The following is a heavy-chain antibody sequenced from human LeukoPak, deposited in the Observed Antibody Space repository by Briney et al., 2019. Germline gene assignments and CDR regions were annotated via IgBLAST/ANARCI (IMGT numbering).Heavy chain of an antibody. D-gene: IGHD3-22*01. V-gene: IGHV1-2*02. Sequence: PSVTVSCTASGYTFTGYYMHWVRQAPGQGLEWMGWIHPNSGGTKYAQRFQGRVTVTRDTSISTVYMELSRLGSDDTAVYYCARWGKYYYDSSGYYYWGQGTLVSVSS. J-gene: IGHJ4*02. CDR3: ARWGKYYYDSSGYYY. CDR2: IHPNSGGT. CDR1: GYTFTGYY.